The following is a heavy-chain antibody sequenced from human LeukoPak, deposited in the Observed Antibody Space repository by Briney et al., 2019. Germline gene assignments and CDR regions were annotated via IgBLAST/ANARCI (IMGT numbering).Heavy chain of an antibody. CDR2: ISSSSNYI. Sequence: GGSLRLSCAASGFTFSTYSMNWVRQAPGKGLEWVSSISSSSNYIFYADSVKGRFTISRDNAKNSLYMKMNRLRGEDTAVYYCARELYTAMVITNDYWGQGTLVTVSS. D-gene: IGHD5-18*01. J-gene: IGHJ4*02. V-gene: IGHV3-21*01. CDR3: ARELYTAMVITNDY. CDR1: GFTFSTYS.